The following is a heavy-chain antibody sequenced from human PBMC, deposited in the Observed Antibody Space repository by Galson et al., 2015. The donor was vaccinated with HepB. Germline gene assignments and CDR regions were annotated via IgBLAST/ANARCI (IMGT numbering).Heavy chain of an antibody. Sequence: SVKVSCKASGFTFTSSAMQWVRQARGQRLEWIGWIVVGSGNTNYAQKFQERVTITRDMSTSTAYMELSSLRSEDTAVYYCAAEILYCSGGSCYGREYFQHWGQGTLVTVSS. CDR2: IVVGSGNT. V-gene: IGHV1-58*02. J-gene: IGHJ1*01. CDR1: GFTFTSSA. CDR3: AAEILYCSGGSCYGREYFQH. D-gene: IGHD2-15*01.